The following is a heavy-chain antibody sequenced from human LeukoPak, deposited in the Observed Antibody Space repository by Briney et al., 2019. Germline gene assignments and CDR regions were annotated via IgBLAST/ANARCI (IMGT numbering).Heavy chain of an antibody. V-gene: IGHV1-24*01. Sequence: APVKVSCQVSRYTPPELSMHSVRQAPGKGLEWMGGFDPEDGETIYEQKFQGRVTMTEDTSTDTAYMELSSLRSEDTAVYYCATDRVAAAGTAGEMVYWGQGTLVTVSS. J-gene: IGHJ4*02. D-gene: IGHD6-13*01. CDR2: FDPEDGET. CDR3: ATDRVAAAGTAGEMVY. CDR1: RYTPPELS.